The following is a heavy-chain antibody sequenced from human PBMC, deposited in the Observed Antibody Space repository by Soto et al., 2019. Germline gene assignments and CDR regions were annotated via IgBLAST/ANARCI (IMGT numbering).Heavy chain of an antibody. CDR2: ISGSGGST. CDR1: GFTFSSYA. D-gene: IGHD6-19*01. CDR3: AKGDRGQWLANYNWFDP. J-gene: IGHJ5*02. V-gene: IGHV3-23*01. Sequence: GGSLRLSCAASGFTFSSYAMSWVRQAPGKGLEWVSAISGSGGSTYYADSVKGRFTISRDNSKNTLYLQMNSLRAEDTAVYYCAKGDRGQWLANYNWFDPWGQGTLVTVSS.